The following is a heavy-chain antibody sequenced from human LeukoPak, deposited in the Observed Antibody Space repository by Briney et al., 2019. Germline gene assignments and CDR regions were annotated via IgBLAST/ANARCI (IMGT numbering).Heavy chain of an antibody. CDR1: GFTFSSYA. CDR2: ISYDGSNK. V-gene: IGHV3-30*04. J-gene: IGHJ6*03. CDR3: AKALGDYVWGSYRYHYYYYMDV. Sequence: PGGSLRLSCAASGFTFSSYAMHWVRQAPGKGLEWVAVISYDGSNKYYADSVKGRFTISRDNSKNTLYLQMNSLRAEDTAVYYCAKALGDYVWGSYRYHYYYYMDVWGKGTTVTISS. D-gene: IGHD3-16*02.